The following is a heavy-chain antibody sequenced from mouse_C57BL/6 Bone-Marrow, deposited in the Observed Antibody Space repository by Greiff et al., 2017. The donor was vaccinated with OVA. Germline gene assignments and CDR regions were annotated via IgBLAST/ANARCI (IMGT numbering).Heavy chain of an antibody. CDR2: ISRGSSTI. V-gene: IGHV5-17*01. Sequence: EVKVVESGGGLVKPGGSLKLSCAASGFTFSDYGMHWVRQAPEKGLEWVAYISRGSSTIYYADTVKGRFTISRDNAKNTLFLQMTSLRSEDTAMDYCARGRVGPWYFDVWGTGTTVTVSS. J-gene: IGHJ1*03. CDR1: GFTFSDYG. CDR3: ARGRVGPWYFDV.